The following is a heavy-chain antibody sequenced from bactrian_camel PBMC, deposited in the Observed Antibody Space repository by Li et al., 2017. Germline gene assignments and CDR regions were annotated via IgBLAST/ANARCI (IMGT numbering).Heavy chain of an antibody. CDR2: TGTTSAGST. Sequence: VQLVESGGGSVQAGGSLRLSCVAPGYTAMNTCMGWFRQAPGKGREGVAVTGTTSAGSTYYADSVKGRFTVSRDNAKNTVYLEMNSLKPEDSAMYYCAAGRALYYEEFGHWGQGTQVTVS. D-gene: IGHD2*01. V-gene: IGHV3S40*01. CDR3: AAGRALYYEEFGH. J-gene: IGHJ6*01. CDR1: GYTAMNTC.